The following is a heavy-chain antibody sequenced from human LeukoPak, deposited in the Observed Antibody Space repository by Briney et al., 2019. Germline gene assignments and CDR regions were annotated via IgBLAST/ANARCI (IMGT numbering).Heavy chain of an antibody. J-gene: IGHJ4*02. CDR3: ARGLAYRHLDF. CDR2: IYYSGST. D-gene: IGHD3-16*02. V-gene: IGHV4-59*01. Sequence: SETLSLTCTVSGGSISYYYWSWIRQPPGKGLEWIGYIYYSGSTNYNPSLKSRVTISVDTSKNQLSLKLSSVTAADTAVYYCARGLAYRHLDFWGQGTLVTVSS. CDR1: GGSISYYY.